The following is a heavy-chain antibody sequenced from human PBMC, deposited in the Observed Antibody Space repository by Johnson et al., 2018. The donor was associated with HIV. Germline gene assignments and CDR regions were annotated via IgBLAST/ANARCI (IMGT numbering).Heavy chain of an antibody. V-gene: IGHV3-30-3*01. CDR3: ARDFRSVGANDAFDI. CDR1: GFTFSSYA. D-gene: IGHD1-26*01. CDR2: ISYDGSNK. J-gene: IGHJ3*02. Sequence: QVQLVESGGDVVQPGRSLRLSCAASGFTFSSYAMHWVRQAPGKGLEWVAVISYDGSNKYYGDSVKGRFTISRDNSKNTLYLQMNSLRAEDTAVYYCARDFRSVGANDAFDIWGQGTMVTVST.